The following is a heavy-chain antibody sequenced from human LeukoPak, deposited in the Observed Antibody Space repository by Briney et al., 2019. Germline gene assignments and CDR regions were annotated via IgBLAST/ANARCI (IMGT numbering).Heavy chain of an antibody. CDR1: GFTFSSHA. CDR3: AKDDRYCSSTSCSLGAFDI. D-gene: IGHD2-2*01. V-gene: IGHV3-23*01. CDR2: ISGSGGST. Sequence: GGSLRLSCAASGFTFSSHAMSWVRQAPGKGLEWVSAISGSGGSTYYADSVKGRFTISRDNSKNTLYLQMNSLRAEDTAVYYCAKDDRYCSSTSCSLGAFDIWGQGTMVTVSS. J-gene: IGHJ3*02.